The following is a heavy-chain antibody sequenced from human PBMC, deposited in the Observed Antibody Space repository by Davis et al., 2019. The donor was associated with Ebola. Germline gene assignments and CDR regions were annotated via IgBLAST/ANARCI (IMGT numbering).Heavy chain of an antibody. V-gene: IGHV1-2*02. J-gene: IGHJ6*02. Sequence: ASVKVSCKASGYTFTGYYMHWVRQAPGQGLEWMGWINPNSGGTNYAQKFQGRVTMTRDTSISTAYMELSRLRSDDTAVYYCARQQGDTAMAKTYYYYYGMDVWGQGTTVTVSS. CDR3: ARQQGDTAMAKTYYYYYGMDV. CDR2: INPNSGGT. CDR1: GYTFTGYY. D-gene: IGHD5-18*01.